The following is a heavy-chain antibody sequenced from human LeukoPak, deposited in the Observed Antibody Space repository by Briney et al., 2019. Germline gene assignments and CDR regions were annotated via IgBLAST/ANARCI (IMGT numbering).Heavy chain of an antibody. CDR3: TRGTGYGSGWSTY. CDR1: GFTFSSYW. CDR2: INSDETTT. V-gene: IGHV3-74*01. J-gene: IGHJ4*02. D-gene: IGHD6-19*01. Sequence: GGSLRLSCAASGFTFSSYWMYWVRQAPGKGLLWVSRINSDETTTTYAEYVKGRFTNSRDNAKNTLYLQMSSLRAEDTAVYYCTRGTGYGSGWSTYWGQGILVTVSS.